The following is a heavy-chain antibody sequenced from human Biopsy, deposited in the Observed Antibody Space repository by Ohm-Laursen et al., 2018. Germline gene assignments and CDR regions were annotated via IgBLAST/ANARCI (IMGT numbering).Heavy chain of an antibody. J-gene: IGHJ5*02. CDR3: TRGGYYYDSLAYYYWFDP. CDR1: GYTFTGYH. CDR2: INAKTGDT. V-gene: IGHV1-2*02. Sequence: ASVKVSCNASGYTFTGYHVHWVRQAPGQGLEWMGWINAKTGDTNYAQKFQGRVTMTRDTSISTAYVDLSSLRSDDTAVYYCTRGGYYYDSLAYYYWFDPWGQGILVTVSS. D-gene: IGHD3-22*01.